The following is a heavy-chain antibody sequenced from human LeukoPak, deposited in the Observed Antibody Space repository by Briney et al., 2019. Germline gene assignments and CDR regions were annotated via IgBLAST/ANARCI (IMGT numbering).Heavy chain of an antibody. CDR2: ISYDGSNE. CDR3: AREIFNAFDI. CDR1: GFTFRSYA. J-gene: IGHJ3*02. V-gene: IGHV3-30-3*01. Sequence: GRSLRLSCAASGFTFRSYAMHWVRQVPGKGMEWVAVISYDGSNEDYADSVKGRLTISRDNSKNTLYPQMNSLRIEDTAVYYCAREIFNAFDIWGQGTMVTVSS.